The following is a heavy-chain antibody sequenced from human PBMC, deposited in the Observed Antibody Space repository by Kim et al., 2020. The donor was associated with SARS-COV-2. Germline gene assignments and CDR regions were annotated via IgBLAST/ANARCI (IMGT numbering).Heavy chain of an antibody. D-gene: IGHD3-10*01. Sequence: GGSLRLSCGVSGFPFRSYWMHWVRRAPGKGLVWVARTNEDGSVTNYADSVKGRFTICRDNAGNTLYLQMNSLTVEDTAIYYCARDLSGADDYWGQGTLVTVSS. CDR1: GFPFRSYW. CDR2: TNEDGSVT. V-gene: IGHV3-74*01. J-gene: IGHJ4*02. CDR3: ARDLSGADDY.